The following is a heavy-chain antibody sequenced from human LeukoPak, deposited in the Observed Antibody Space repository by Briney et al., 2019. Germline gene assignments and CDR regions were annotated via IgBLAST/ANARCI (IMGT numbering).Heavy chain of an antibody. D-gene: IGHD3-22*01. J-gene: IGHJ4*02. CDR2: IYSGGST. CDR3: ARGSGSSAYYPVDY. V-gene: IGHV3-66*01. Sequence: PGGSLRLPCAASGFTVSSNYMSWVRQAPGKGLEWVSVIYSGGSTYYADSVKGRFTLSRDSSKNTLYLQMNSLRAEDTAVYYCARGSGSSAYYPVDYWGQGTLVTVSS. CDR1: GFTVSSNY.